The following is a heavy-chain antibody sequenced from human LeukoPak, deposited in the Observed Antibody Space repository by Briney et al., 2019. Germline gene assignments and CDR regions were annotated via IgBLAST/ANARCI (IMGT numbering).Heavy chain of an antibody. CDR3: ARAGSWGDAFDI. D-gene: IGHD6-13*01. J-gene: IGHJ3*02. CDR2: IYYSGST. CDR1: GGSISSGGYY. Sequence: PSETLSLTCTVSGGSISSGGYYWSWIRQHPGKGLEWIGYIYYSGSTYYNPSLKSRVTISVDTSKNQFSLKLSSVTAADTAVYYCARAGSWGDAFDIWGQGTMVTVSS. V-gene: IGHV4-31*03.